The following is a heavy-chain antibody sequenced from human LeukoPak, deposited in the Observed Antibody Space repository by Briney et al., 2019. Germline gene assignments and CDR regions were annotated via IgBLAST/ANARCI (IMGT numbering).Heavy chain of an antibody. CDR3: AKAAIEQWLVKVDHFDY. D-gene: IGHD6-19*01. Sequence: GGSLRLSCAASGFTFSSYGMSWVRQAPGKGLEWVSAISGSGGSTYYADSVKGRFTISRDNSKNTLYLQMNSLRAEDTAVYYCAKAAIEQWLVKVDHFDYWGQGTLVTVSS. V-gene: IGHV3-23*01. CDR1: GFTFSSYG. J-gene: IGHJ4*02. CDR2: ISGSGGST.